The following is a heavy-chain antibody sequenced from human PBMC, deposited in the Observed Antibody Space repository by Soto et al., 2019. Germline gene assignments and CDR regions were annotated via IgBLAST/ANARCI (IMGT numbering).Heavy chain of an antibody. Sequence: PGGSLRLSCAASGFTFSSYAMSWVRQAPGKGMEWVSAISGSGCSTYYADSVKGRFTISRDNSKNTLYLQMISLRAEYTAVYYCAKGAYYYDSSGYPNSWGQGTLVTVSS. J-gene: IGHJ5*02. CDR3: AKGAYYYDSSGYPNS. V-gene: IGHV3-23*01. CDR1: GFTFSSYA. CDR2: ISGSGCST. D-gene: IGHD3-22*01.